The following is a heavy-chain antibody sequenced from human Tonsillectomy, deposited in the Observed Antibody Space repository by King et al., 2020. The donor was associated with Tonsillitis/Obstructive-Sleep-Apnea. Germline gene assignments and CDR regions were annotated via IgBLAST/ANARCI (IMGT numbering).Heavy chain of an antibody. V-gene: IGHV5-51*03. CDR1: GYRFTVYW. CDR2: IYPGDSDT. D-gene: IGHD2-21*01. J-gene: IGHJ5*02. CDR3: ARRGYCGGDNCNNWFDP. Sequence: QLVQSGAEVKKPGESLRISCEASGYRFTVYWIGWVRQMPGKGLEWMGIIYPGDSDTRYSPSFQGQVTISADKSISTAYLQWSSLKASDTAMYYCARRGYCGGDNCNNWFDPWGQGTLVTVSS.